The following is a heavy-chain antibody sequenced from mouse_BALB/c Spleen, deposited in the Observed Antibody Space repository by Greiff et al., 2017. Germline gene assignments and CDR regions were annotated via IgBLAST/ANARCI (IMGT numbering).Heavy chain of an antibody. J-gene: IGHJ2*01. V-gene: IGHV3-2*02. CDR3: ARDVSFDY. Sequence: DVQLQESGPGLVKPSQSLSLTCTVTGYSITSDYAWNWIRQFPGNKLEWMGYISYSGSTSYNPSLKSRISITRDTSKNQFFLQLNSVTTEDTATYYCARDVSFDYWGQGTTLTVSS. CDR2: ISYSGST. CDR1: GYSITSDYA.